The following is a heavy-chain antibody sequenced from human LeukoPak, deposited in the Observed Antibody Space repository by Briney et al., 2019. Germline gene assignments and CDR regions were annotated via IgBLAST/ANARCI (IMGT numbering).Heavy chain of an antibody. CDR3: AKELDTMFFDY. CDR1: GFTFSSYW. D-gene: IGHD5-18*01. CDR2: INSDGSST. V-gene: IGHV3-74*01. Sequence: GGSLRLSCVASGFTFSSYWMHWVRQAPGKGLVWVSRINSDGSSTSYADSVKGRFTISRDSGKNSVYLQMNSLTTDDTAFYFCAKELDTMFFDYWGQGALVTVSS. J-gene: IGHJ4*02.